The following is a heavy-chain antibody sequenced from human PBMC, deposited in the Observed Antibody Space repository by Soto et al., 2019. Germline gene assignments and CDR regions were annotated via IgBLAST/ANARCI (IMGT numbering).Heavy chain of an antibody. CDR1: GYSFSNFY. J-gene: IGHJ6*02. Sequence: ASVKVSCKPSGYSFSNFYVHWVRQAPGQGLEWMGIIDPSSGTTSYTQKFQERVTMTRDTSMSTVYMELSRLRSEDAAVYYCARGAVVVPNGLIAGMDVWGLGTTVTVSS. D-gene: IGHD2-15*01. V-gene: IGHV1-46*01. CDR3: ARGAVVVPNGLIAGMDV. CDR2: IDPSSGTT.